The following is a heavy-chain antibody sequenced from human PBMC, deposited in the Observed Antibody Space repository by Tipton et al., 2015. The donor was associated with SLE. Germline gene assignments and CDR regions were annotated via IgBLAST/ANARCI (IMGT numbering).Heavy chain of an antibody. J-gene: IGHJ4*02. CDR3: ARQGTGLSYD. CDR2: LYYSGST. V-gene: IGHV4-39*07. Sequence: LRLSCSVSGGSISSSSYYWGWIRQPPGKGLEWIGSLYYSGSTKYNPSLKSRVTISVGTSKNQFSLKLTSVTAADTAVYYCARQGTGLSYDWGQGTLVTVSS. CDR1: GGSISSSSYY. D-gene: IGHD1-1*01.